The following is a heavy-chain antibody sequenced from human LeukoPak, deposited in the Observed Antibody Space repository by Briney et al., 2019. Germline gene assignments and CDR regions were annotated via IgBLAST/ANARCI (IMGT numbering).Heavy chain of an antibody. Sequence: SETLSLTCTVSGVSVSTYYWSWIRQPPGKGLEWIGYIYYSGSTNYNPSLKSRVTISVDTSKNQFSLKLSSVTAADTAVYYCAKTKRRWFGELHFDYWGQGTLVTVSS. CDR2: IYYSGST. V-gene: IGHV4-59*08. CDR3: AKTKRRWFGELHFDY. J-gene: IGHJ4*02. D-gene: IGHD3-10*01. CDR1: GVSVSTYY.